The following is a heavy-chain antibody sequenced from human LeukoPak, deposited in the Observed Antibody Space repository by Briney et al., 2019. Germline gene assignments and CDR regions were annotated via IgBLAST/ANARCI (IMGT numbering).Heavy chain of an antibody. D-gene: IGHD6-19*01. Sequence: GGSLRLSCAASGFTFSSSWMSWVRQAPGKGLEWVANIKQDGSDKYYVDSVKGRFTISRDNARNSLYLQMNSLRAADTAVYYCTLVQVAGVFDYWGQGTLVTVSS. CDR3: TLVQVAGVFDY. J-gene: IGHJ4*02. V-gene: IGHV3-7*03. CDR2: IKQDGSDK. CDR1: GFTFSSSW.